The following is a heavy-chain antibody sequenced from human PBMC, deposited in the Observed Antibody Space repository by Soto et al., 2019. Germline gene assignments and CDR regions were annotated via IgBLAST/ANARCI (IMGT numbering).Heavy chain of an antibody. CDR3: ARDPHYTDSSGYYVYYGNFEY. CDR2: IYYSGNT. Sequence: SETLSLTCTFSGVSISSGGYYCNWIRQHPLKGLEWIGYIYYSGNTYYNPSLKSRVTISVDTSKNQFSLRLSSVTAADTAVYYCARDPHYTDSSGYYVYYGNFEYLGQGSLVIVSS. CDR1: GVSISSGGYY. D-gene: IGHD3-22*01. J-gene: IGHJ4*02. V-gene: IGHV4-31*03.